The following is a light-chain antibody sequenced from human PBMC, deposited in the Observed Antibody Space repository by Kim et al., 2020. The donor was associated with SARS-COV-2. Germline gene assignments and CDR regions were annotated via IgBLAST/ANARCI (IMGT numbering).Light chain of an antibody. CDR1: QGISSY. Sequence: IRITQSPSSLSASTGDRVTITCRASQGISSYLAWYQQKPGKAPKLLIYAASTLQSGVPSRFSGSGSGTDFTLTISCLQSEDFATYYCQQYYSYPPTFGQGTKVDIK. V-gene: IGKV1-8*01. J-gene: IGKJ1*01. CDR3: QQYYSYPPT. CDR2: AAS.